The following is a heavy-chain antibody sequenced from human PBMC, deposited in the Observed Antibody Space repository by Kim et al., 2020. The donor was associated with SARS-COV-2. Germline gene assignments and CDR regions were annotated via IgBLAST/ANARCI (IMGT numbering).Heavy chain of an antibody. D-gene: IGHD6-13*01. Sequence: GGSLRLSCAASGFTFSSYDMHWVRQATGKGLEWVSAIGTAGDTYYPGSVKGRFTISRENAKNSLYLQMNSLRAGDTAVYYCARAPPPGSSSSHAGEGAFDIWGQGTMVTVSS. CDR2: IGTAGDT. J-gene: IGHJ3*02. V-gene: IGHV3-13*04. CDR1: GFTFSSYD. CDR3: ARAPPPGSSSSHAGEGAFDI.